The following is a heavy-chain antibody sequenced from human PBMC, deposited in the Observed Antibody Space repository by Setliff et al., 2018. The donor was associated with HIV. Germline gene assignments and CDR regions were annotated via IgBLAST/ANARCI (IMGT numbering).Heavy chain of an antibody. CDR3: ARRASKASLDY. CDR2: IYPGDSDT. V-gene: IGHV5-51*01. CDR1: GYTFTSYW. J-gene: IGHJ4*02. Sequence: SGESLTISCKGSGYTFTSYWIGWVRQMPGKGLEWMGIIYPGDSDTRYSPSFQGRVTISADKSINTAYLKWSSLQASDTAMYYCARRASKASLDYWGQGTLVTVSS.